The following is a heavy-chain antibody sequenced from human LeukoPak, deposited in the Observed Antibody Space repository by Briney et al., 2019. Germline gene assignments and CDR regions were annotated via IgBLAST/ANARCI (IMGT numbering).Heavy chain of an antibody. J-gene: IGHJ4*02. D-gene: IGHD3-10*01. CDR3: ARQGIYGSGRDY. V-gene: IGHV4-30-4*08. CDR1: GGSISSGDYY. CDR2: IYYSGSP. Sequence: SETLSLTCTVSGGSISSGDYYWRWIRQPPGMGLEWIGYIYYSGSPYYNPSLKSRVTISVATSKNQFSLKLSSVTAADTAVYYCARQGIYGSGRDYCGQGTLVTVSS.